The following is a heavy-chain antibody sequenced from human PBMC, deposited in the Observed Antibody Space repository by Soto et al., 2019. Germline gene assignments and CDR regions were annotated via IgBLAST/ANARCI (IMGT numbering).Heavy chain of an antibody. CDR2: IWFDGSNK. CDR3: AGDGIGGAAFRGFCDY. Sequence: QEQLVESGGGVVQPGRSLRLSCAASAYIFRGYGMHWVRQAPGKGLEWVAVIWFDGSNKYYADSVKGRFTISRDNSKNMLYLQMDSLRAEDTAVYYCAGDGIGGAAFRGFCDYWGQGTLVTVSS. CDR1: AYIFRGYG. J-gene: IGHJ4*02. V-gene: IGHV3-33*01. D-gene: IGHD1-26*01.